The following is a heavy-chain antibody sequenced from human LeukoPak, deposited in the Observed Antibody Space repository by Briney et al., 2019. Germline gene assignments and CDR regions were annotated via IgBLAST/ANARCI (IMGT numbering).Heavy chain of an antibody. Sequence: GGSLRLFCAASGFTFNSYSMHWVRQAPGKGLEWVTAISDDETYKFYADSVKGRFTISRDNSKNTLYLQMNSLRVENTAIYYCTRGMLRQPTDYWGEGMLVTVSS. CDR3: TRGMLRQPTDY. J-gene: IGHJ4*02. V-gene: IGHV3-30-3*01. CDR1: GFTFNSYS. CDR2: ISDDETYK. D-gene: IGHD3-10*02.